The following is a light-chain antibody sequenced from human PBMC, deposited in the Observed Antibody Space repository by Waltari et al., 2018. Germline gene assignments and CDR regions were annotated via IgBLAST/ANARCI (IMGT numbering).Light chain of an antibody. CDR3: QSYDTSLGVV. Sequence: QSVLTQPPSVSGAPGQKVTISCPGSRSHIGAGYAVHWYQQLPGKAPTLLVYGVNTRPPGVPDRFFGSKSGTSASLAIPGLQPEDEADYYCQSYDTSLGVVFGGGTKLTVL. J-gene: IGLJ2*01. CDR2: GVN. V-gene: IGLV1-40*01. CDR1: RSHIGAGYA.